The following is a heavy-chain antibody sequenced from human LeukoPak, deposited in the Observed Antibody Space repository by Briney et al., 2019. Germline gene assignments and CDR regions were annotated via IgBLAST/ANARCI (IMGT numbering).Heavy chain of an antibody. D-gene: IGHD6-13*01. Sequence: QPGKCLRLSCAASGFTFSSYGMHWVRQAPGKGLEWVAVIWYDGSNKYYADSVKGRFTISRDNSKNTLYLQMSSLRAEDTAVYYCARDKGSWPPFDYWGQGTLVTVSS. CDR1: GFTFSSYG. CDR3: ARDKGSWPPFDY. CDR2: IWYDGSNK. J-gene: IGHJ4*02. V-gene: IGHV3-33*01.